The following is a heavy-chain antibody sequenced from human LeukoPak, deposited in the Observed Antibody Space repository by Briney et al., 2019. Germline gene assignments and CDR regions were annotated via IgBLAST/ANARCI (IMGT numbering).Heavy chain of an antibody. V-gene: IGHV3-23*01. J-gene: IGHJ4*02. CDR3: AKIVTSATAY. Sequence: GGSLRLSCAASGFTFSNYGMSWVRRVPGKGLEWGSAIGGSGGTTYYGDSVKGRFTVSRDNSRNTLYLQMNSLRAEDTAVYYCAKIVTSATAYWGQGTLVTVSS. D-gene: IGHD2-15*01. CDR1: GFTFSNYG. CDR2: IGGSGGTT.